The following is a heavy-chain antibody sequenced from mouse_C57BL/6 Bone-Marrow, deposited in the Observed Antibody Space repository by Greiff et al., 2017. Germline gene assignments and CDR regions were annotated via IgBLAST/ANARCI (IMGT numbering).Heavy chain of an antibody. CDR1: GYAFSSSW. V-gene: IGHV1-82*01. CDR3: ARERRFAY. CDR2: IYPGDGDT. Sequence: QVQLQQSGPELVKPGASVKISCKASGYAFSSSWMNWVKQRPGKGLEWIGRIYPGDGDTNYNGKFKGKATLTADKSSSTAYMQLSSLTSEDSAVYFCARERRFAYWGQGTLVTVSA. J-gene: IGHJ3*01.